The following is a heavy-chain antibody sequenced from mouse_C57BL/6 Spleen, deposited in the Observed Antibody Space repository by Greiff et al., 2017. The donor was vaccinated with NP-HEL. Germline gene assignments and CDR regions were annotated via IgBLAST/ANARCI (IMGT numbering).Heavy chain of an antibody. D-gene: IGHD3-2*02. CDR2: IDPEAGET. Sequence: EVQVVESGAELVKPGASVKLSCTASGFTFNDYYMHWVKQRPEQGLEWIGRIDPEAGETKYAPKFQGKATLTADTSSNTAYLQLSSLTSEDTAVYYCARSAQATVDYWGQGTSVTVSS. CDR1: GFTFNDYY. V-gene: IGHV14-2*01. CDR3: ARSAQATVDY. J-gene: IGHJ4*01.